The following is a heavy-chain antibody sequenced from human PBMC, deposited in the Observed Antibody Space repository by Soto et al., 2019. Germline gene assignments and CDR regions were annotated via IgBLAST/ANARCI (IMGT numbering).Heavy chain of an antibody. Sequence: SETLSLTCTVSGGSISSGDYYRSWIRQPPGKGLEWIGYIYYSGSTYYNPSLKSRVTISVDTSKNQFSLKLSSVTAADTAVYYCARLTYYYDSSGFDYWGQGTLVTVSS. J-gene: IGHJ4*02. CDR1: GGSISSGDYY. D-gene: IGHD3-22*01. V-gene: IGHV4-30-4*01. CDR2: IYYSGST. CDR3: ARLTYYYDSSGFDY.